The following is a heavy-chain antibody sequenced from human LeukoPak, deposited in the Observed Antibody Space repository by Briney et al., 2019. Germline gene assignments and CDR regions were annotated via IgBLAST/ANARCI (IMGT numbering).Heavy chain of an antibody. D-gene: IGHD6-19*01. CDR1: GFDLGHYE. V-gene: IGHV3-48*03. J-gene: IGHJ4*02. CDR2: ISVRAATI. CDR3: ARAVSAGYFDY. Sequence: GGSLRLSCAASGFDLGHYEVNWVRQAPGKGLEWIAHISVRAATIYYGDSVEGRFTISRDDAKNSLFLQMNSLRAEDTAVYYCARAVSAGYFDYWGQGTLVTVSS.